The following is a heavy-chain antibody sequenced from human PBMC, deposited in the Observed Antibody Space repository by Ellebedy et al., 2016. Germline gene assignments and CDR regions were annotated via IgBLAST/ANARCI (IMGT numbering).Heavy chain of an antibody. CDR1: GGTFSSYA. D-gene: IGHD6-19*01. Sequence: SVKVSXKASGGTFSSYAISWVRQAPGQGLEWMGGIIPIFGTANYAQKFQGRVTITADESTSTAYMELSSLRSEDTAVYYCARGYSSGWYAPDYWGQGTLVTVSS. V-gene: IGHV1-69*13. CDR2: IIPIFGTA. J-gene: IGHJ4*02. CDR3: ARGYSSGWYAPDY.